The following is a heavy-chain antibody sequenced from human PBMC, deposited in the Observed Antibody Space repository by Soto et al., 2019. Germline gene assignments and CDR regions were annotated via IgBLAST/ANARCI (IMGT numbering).Heavy chain of an antibody. CDR2: IKQDGREK. Sequence: EVQLVESGGGLVQPGGSLRLSCAASGFTFSGYWMSWVRQSPGKGLEWVANIKQDGREKYYVDSVEGRFTISIDNAKNSLYLLMNSLRAEDTAVYYCAKNNRYCSSTNCFVFDYWGQVTLVTVSS. CDR1: GFTFSGYW. V-gene: IGHV3-7*01. D-gene: IGHD2-2*01. CDR3: AKNNRYCSSTNCFVFDY. J-gene: IGHJ4*02.